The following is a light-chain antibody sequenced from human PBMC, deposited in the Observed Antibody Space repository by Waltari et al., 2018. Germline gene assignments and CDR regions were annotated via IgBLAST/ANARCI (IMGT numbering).Light chain of an antibody. V-gene: IGKV1-39*01. CDR2: ATS. Sequence: DIQMTQSPSSLSASVGDRVTITCRASEDLNKYLNWYQQKPGKAPRLLISATSTLRSGVPSRFSGSSSGTDFSLTISSLQAEDFVIYYCQQSYRAPLTFGGGTKVEIK. J-gene: IGKJ4*01. CDR1: EDLNKY. CDR3: QQSYRAPLT.